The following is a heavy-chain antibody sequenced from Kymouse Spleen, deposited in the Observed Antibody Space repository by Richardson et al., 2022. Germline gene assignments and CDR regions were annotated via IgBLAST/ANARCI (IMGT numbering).Heavy chain of an antibody. CDR2: INHSGST. CDR3: ASSSIAAHFDY. J-gene: IGHJ4*02. Sequence: QVQLQQWGAGLLKPSETLSLTCAVYGGSFSGYYWSWIRQPPGKGLEWIGEINHSGSTNYNPSLKSRVTISVDTSKNQFSLKLSSVTAADTAVYYCASSSIAAHFDYWGQGTLVTVSS. V-gene: IGHV4-34*01. CDR1: GGSFSGYY. D-gene: IGHD6-6*01.